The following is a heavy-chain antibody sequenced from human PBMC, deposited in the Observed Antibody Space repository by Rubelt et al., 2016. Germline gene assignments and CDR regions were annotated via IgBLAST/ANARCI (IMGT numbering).Heavy chain of an antibody. V-gene: IGHV4-34*01. D-gene: IGHD2-15*01. CDR1: GGSFSGYY. CDR2: INHRGST. CDR3: ASSGYCSGGSCLHWFDP. J-gene: IGHJ5*02. Sequence: QVQLQQWGAGLLKPSETLSLTCAVYGGSFSGYYLSWIRQPPGKGLEWIGEINHRGSTNVSPCLKWRCPIRVDLSKEQVSRKGGAGSAGDTAVDDCASSGYCSGGSCLHWFDPWGQGTLVTVSS.